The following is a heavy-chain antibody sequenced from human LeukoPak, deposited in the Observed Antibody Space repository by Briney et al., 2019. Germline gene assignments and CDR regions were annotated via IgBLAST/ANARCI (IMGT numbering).Heavy chain of an antibody. Sequence: GGSLRLSCAASGFTFSNYAMSWVRQAPGKGLEWVSGTSGSGGSTHYADSVKGRFTISRDNSKNTLHLEMNSLRAEDTAVCHCTNRSSTDVWGRYADDWGQASLATVSS. J-gene: IGHJ4*01. CDR1: GFTFSNYA. D-gene: IGHD3-16*01. CDR3: TNRSSTDVWGRYADD. CDR2: TSGSGGST. V-gene: IGHV3-23*01.